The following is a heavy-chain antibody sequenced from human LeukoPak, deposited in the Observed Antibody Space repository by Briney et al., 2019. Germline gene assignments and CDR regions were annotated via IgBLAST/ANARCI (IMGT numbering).Heavy chain of an antibody. CDR1: GFTFSTYW. CDR2: IKFDGSLA. CDR3: VTGHYDSRMYFDL. D-gene: IGHD3-16*01. Sequence: PGGSLRLSCGASGFTFSTYWIHWVRQAPGKGLVWVSHIKFDGSLASYADSVKGRFTISRDNAKNTRYLQMNSLGTEDTAVYYCVTGHYDSRMYFDLWGRGTLVTVSS. V-gene: IGHV3-74*01. J-gene: IGHJ2*01.